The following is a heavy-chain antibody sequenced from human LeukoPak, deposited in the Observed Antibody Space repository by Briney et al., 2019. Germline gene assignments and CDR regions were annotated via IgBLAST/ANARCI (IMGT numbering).Heavy chain of an antibody. V-gene: IGHV3-30*02. J-gene: IGHJ4*02. CDR3: ARDRSYCFDY. CDR2: IRYGGSNK. Sequence: PGGSLRLSCAASQFTFNAHGVHWVRQARGKGLEGVAYIRYGGSNKYYADSVKGRFTISRDNSKDTLSLQMSSLRDEDTAGYYCARDRSYCFDYWGQGTLVTVSS. CDR1: QFTFNAHG. D-gene: IGHD6-13*01.